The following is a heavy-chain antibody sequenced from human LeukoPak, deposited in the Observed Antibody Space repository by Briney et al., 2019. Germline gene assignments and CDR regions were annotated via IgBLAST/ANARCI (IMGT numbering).Heavy chain of an antibody. J-gene: IGHJ4*02. CDR3: ARAPYCIGGSCRFDY. V-gene: IGHV3-7*03. D-gene: IGHD2-15*01. CDR2: IKQDGSEK. Sequence: GGSLRLSCAASELAFSSYWMTWVRQAPGKGLEWVANIKQDGSEKYYVDSVKGRFTISRDNAKNSLYLQMNSLRAEDTAVYYCARAPYCIGGSCRFDYWGQGTLVTVSS. CDR1: ELAFSSYW.